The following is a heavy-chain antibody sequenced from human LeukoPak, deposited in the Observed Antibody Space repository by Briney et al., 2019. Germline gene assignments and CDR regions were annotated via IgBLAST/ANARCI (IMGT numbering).Heavy chain of an antibody. CDR3: ARARELAVFGVTHNWFDP. CDR1: GGTFSSYA. V-gene: IGHV1-8*03. Sequence: GASVKVSCKASGGTFSSYAISWVRQATGQGLEWMGWMNPNSGNTGYAQKFQGRVTITRNTSISTAYMELSSLRYEDTAVYYCARARELAVFGVTHNWFDPWGQGTLVTVSS. J-gene: IGHJ5*02. CDR2: MNPNSGNT. D-gene: IGHD3-3*01.